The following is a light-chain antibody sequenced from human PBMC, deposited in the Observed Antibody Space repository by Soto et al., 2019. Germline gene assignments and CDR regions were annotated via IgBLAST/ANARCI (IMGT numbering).Light chain of an antibody. CDR3: QQYDSFSVT. J-gene: IGKJ1*01. CDR1: QRISGW. Sequence: DIRMTQSPSTLSASFGDTVTITWRASQRISGWVAWHQQKTGKAPKLLIYDVSALKRGVPPRFSGSGYGTEFNLTISSLQTDDFATYYCQQYDSFSVTFGQGTKVDIK. CDR2: DVS. V-gene: IGKV1-5*01.